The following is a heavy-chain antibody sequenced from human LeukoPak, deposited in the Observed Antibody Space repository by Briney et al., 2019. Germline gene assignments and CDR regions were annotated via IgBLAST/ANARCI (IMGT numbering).Heavy chain of an antibody. Sequence: EGSLRLSCAASGFTFSSYWMHWVRQAPGKGLVWVSRINTDGSSTSYADSVKGRFTISRDNAKNTLYLQMNSLRAEDTAVYYCAKALTTAGDGYYYMDVWGKGTTVTVSS. J-gene: IGHJ6*03. CDR1: GFTFSSYW. V-gene: IGHV3-74*01. D-gene: IGHD4-17*01. CDR2: INTDGSST. CDR3: AKALTTAGDGYYYMDV.